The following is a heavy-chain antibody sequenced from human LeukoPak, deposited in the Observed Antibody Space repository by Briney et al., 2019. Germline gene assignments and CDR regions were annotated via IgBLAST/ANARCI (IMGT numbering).Heavy chain of an antibody. V-gene: IGHV4-39*01. D-gene: IGHD5-12*01. CDR2: IYYSGST. J-gene: IGHJ4*02. CDR1: GGSISSSGYY. Sequence: NPSETLSLTCTVSGGSISSSGYYWGWIRQPPGKGLEWIGSIYYSGSTYYNPSLKSRVTISVDTSKNQFSLRLNSVNAADTAVYYCARARQGEIVATIRGFDYWGQGTLVTVSS. CDR3: ARARQGEIVATIRGFDY.